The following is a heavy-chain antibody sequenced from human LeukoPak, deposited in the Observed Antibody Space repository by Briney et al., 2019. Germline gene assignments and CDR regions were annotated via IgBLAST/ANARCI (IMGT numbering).Heavy chain of an antibody. CDR3: ARVERRKTATDTRSPP. Sequence: PSETLSLTCTVSGYSISSGYNWGWIRQPPGKGLEWIGSVYHTGSTYYNPSLNSRVTISVDTSKNQFSLNLSSVTAADTAVYYCARVERRKTATDTRSPPWGQGTLVTVSS. CDR2: VYHTGST. CDR1: GYSISSGYN. J-gene: IGHJ4*02. D-gene: IGHD6-13*01. V-gene: IGHV4-38-2*02.